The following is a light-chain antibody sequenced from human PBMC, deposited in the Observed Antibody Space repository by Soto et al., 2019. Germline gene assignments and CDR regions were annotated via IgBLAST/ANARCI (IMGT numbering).Light chain of an antibody. CDR3: QQYYSYPHT. CDR1: QGISSY. J-gene: IGKJ2*01. Sequence: AIRMTQSPSSLSASTGDRVTITCRASQGISSYLAWYQQKPGKAPKLLIYAASTLQSGVPSRFSGSGCGTDFTLTISCLQSEDFSTYYCQQYYSYPHTFGQWTKLEIK. CDR2: AAS. V-gene: IGKV1-8*01.